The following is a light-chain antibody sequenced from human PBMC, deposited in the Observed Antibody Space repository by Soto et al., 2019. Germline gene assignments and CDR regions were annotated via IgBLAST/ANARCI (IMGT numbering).Light chain of an antibody. Sequence: AIQLTQSPSSLSASVGDRVTITCRASQGISSALAWYQQKPGKAPKLLIYDASSLESGVPSRFSGSGSGTDFTLTISSLQPEDFATYYCQQFNSRFTFGPGTKVVIK. CDR3: QQFNSRFT. V-gene: IGKV1-13*02. CDR1: QGISSA. J-gene: IGKJ3*01. CDR2: DAS.